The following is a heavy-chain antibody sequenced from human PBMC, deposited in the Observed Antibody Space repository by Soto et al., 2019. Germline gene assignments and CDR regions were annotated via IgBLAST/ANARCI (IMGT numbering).Heavy chain of an antibody. V-gene: IGHV4-59*08. CDR2: IYYSGST. D-gene: IGHD2-15*01. CDR1: GGSSSSYY. CDR3: ALVVVVAATNQNCSAP. Sequence: SEMLSLTCTVAGGSSSSYYWSWIRQPPGKGLEWIRYIYYSGSTNYNPSIKSRVTISVDTSKNQFSLKLSSVTAAYTAVYYCALVVVVAATNQNCSAPWGQGTLVTVSS. J-gene: IGHJ5*02.